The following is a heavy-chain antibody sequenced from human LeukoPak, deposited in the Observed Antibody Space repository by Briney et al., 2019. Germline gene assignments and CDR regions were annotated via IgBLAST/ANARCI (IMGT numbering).Heavy chain of an antibody. CDR2: SYHSGST. Sequence: PSETLSLTCAVSGGSITSGSYSWSWIRQPPGKGLEWIGYSYHSGSTYYNPSLKSRVTISVDRSKNQFSLKLSSVTAADTAVYYCARGLGGSYPHDAFDIWGQGTMVTVSS. J-gene: IGHJ3*02. CDR1: GGSITSGSYS. D-gene: IGHD1-26*01. CDR3: ARGLGGSYPHDAFDI. V-gene: IGHV4-30-2*01.